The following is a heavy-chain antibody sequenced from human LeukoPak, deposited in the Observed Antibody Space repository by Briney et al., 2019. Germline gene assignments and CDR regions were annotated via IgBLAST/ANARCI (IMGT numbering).Heavy chain of an antibody. D-gene: IGHD6-13*01. Sequence: GASVKVSFTASGYTFTSYAMNWVRQAPGQGLEWMGWINTNTGNPTYAQGFTGRFVFSLDTSVSTAYLQISSLKAEDTAVYYCARVDSSSWDSPYYFDYWGQGTLVTVSS. J-gene: IGHJ4*02. CDR2: INTNTGNP. CDR3: ARVDSSSWDSPYYFDY. CDR1: GYTFTSYA. V-gene: IGHV7-4-1*02.